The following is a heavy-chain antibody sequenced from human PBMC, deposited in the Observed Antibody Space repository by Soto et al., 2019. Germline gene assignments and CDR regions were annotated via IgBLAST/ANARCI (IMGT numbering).Heavy chain of an antibody. V-gene: IGHV3-23*01. CDR3: AKPVIPSVKAAAANFDY. J-gene: IGHJ4*02. D-gene: IGHD6-13*01. CDR1: GFTFSSYA. Sequence: GGSLRLSCAASGFTFSSYAMSWVRQAPGKGLEWVSAISGSGGSTYYADSVKGRFTISRDNSKNTLYLQMNSLRAEDTAVYYCAKPVIPSVKAAAANFDYWGQGTLVTVSS. CDR2: ISGSGGST.